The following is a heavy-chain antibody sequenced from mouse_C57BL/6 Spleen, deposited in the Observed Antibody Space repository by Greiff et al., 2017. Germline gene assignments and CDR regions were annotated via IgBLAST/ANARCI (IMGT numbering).Heavy chain of an antibody. CDR2: ISYDGSN. D-gene: IGHD3-2*02. Sequence: EVKLQESGPGLVKPSQSLSLTCSVTGYSITSGYYWNWIRQFPGNKLEWMGYISYDGSNNYNPSLKNRISITRDTSKNQFFLKLNSVTTEDTATYYCARDGYSSGYDYWGQGTTLTVSS. J-gene: IGHJ2*01. CDR1: GYSITSGYY. V-gene: IGHV3-6*01. CDR3: ARDGYSSGYDY.